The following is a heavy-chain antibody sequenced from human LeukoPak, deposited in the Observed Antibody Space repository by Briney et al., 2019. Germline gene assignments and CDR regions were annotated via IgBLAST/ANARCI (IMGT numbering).Heavy chain of an antibody. J-gene: IGHJ4*02. CDR3: ARHNNRVAGANDY. Sequence: SETLSLTWTVSGGSISSSSYYWGWIRQLPGKGLEWIGSIYYSGSTYYNPSLKSRVTISVDTSKNQFSLKLSSVTAADTAVYYCARHNNRVAGANDYWGQGTLVTVSS. D-gene: IGHD6-19*01. CDR2: IYYSGST. CDR1: GGSISSSSYY. V-gene: IGHV4-39*01.